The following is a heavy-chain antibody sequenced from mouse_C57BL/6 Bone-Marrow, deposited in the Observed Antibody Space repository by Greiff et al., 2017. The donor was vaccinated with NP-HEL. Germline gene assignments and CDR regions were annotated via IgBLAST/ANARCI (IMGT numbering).Heavy chain of an antibody. CDR2: ISSGGSYT. CDR1: GFTFSSYG. J-gene: IGHJ3*01. Sequence: EVQGVESGGDLVKPGGSLKLSCAASGFTFSSYGMSWVRQTPDKRLEWVATISSGGSYTYYPDSVKGRFTISRDNAKNTLYLQMSSLKSEDTAMYYCARLYWFAYWGQGTLVTVSA. V-gene: IGHV5-6*01. CDR3: ARLYWFAY.